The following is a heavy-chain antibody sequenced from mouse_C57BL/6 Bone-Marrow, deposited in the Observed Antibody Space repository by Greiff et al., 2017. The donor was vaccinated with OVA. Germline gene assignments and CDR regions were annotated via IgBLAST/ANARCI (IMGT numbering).Heavy chain of an antibody. J-gene: IGHJ2*01. CDR1: GYTFTEYT. D-gene: IGHD1-1*01. CDR3: ARHLFYYGSSSYYFDY. Sequence: QVQLQQSGAELVKPGASVKLSCKASGYTFTEYTIHWVKQRSGQGLEWIGWFYPGSGSIKYNEKFKDKATLTADKSSSTVYMELSRLTSEDSAVYVCARHLFYYGSSSYYFDYWGQGTTLTVSS. V-gene: IGHV1-62-2*01. CDR2: FYPGSGSI.